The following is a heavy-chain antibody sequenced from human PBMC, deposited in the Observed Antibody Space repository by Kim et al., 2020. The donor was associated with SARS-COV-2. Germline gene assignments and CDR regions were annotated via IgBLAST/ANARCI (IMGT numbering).Heavy chain of an antibody. J-gene: IGHJ4*02. CDR2: ISYDGSNK. CDR1: GFTFSSYA. V-gene: IGHV3-30-3*01. Sequence: GGSLRLSCAASGFTFSSYAMHWVRQAPGKVLEWVAVISYDGSNKYYADSVKGRFTISRDNSKNTLYLQMNSLRAEDTAVYYCARGDQGAYGGYWGQGTLVTVSS. CDR3: ARGDQGAYGGY. D-gene: IGHD3-10*01.